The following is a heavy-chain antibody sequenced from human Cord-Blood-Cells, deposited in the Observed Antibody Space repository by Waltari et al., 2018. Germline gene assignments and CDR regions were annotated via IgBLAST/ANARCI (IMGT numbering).Heavy chain of an antibody. CDR2: IYWNDDK. Sequence: QITLKESGPTLVKPTQTITLTCTSSGLSLSPTGLGVGWIRQPPGKALEWLALIYWNDDKRYSPALKSRLTSTKDTSKNQVVLTMTNMDPVDTATYYCAHLIAAANWFDPWGQGTLVTVSS. J-gene: IGHJ5*02. D-gene: IGHD6-13*01. V-gene: IGHV2-5*01. CDR1: GLSLSPTGLG. CDR3: AHLIAAANWFDP.